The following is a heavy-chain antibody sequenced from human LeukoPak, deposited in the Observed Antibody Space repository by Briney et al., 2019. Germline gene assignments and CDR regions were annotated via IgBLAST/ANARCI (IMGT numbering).Heavy chain of an antibody. J-gene: IGHJ3*02. CDR1: GGSISSGGYY. CDR3: ARDLWPAYCGGDCYSRAFDI. CDR2: NYYSGST. V-gene: IGHV4-31*03. Sequence: SETLSLTCTVSGGSISSGGYYWSWIRQHPGKGLEGIGYNYYSGSTYYNPSLKSRVTISVDTSKNQFSLKLSSVTAADTAVYYCARDLWPAYCGGDCYSRAFDIWGEGTMVTVSS. D-gene: IGHD2-21*02.